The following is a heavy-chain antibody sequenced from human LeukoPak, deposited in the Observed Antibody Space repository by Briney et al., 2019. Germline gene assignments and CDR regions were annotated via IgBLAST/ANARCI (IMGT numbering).Heavy chain of an antibody. CDR1: GYSISTYS. CDR2: IYTSGST. CDR3: ARDWALGYCTTTSCYTAFDS. J-gene: IGHJ4*02. V-gene: IGHV4-4*07. Sequence: PSETLSLACTVSGYSISTYSWSWIRQPAAKGLEWIGRIYTSGSTNYNPSLQSQVTMSIDTSRNQFSLRLSSVTAADTTIYYCARDWALGYCTTTSCYTAFDSWGQGTLVTVSS. D-gene: IGHD2-2*02.